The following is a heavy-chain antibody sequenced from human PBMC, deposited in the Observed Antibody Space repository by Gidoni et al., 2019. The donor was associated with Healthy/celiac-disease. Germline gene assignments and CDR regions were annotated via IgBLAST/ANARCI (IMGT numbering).Heavy chain of an antibody. J-gene: IGHJ4*02. CDR3: ARAGYSSSWYDY. Sequence: QVQLQQWGAGLLKPSETLSLTCAVYGGSFSGYYWSWIRQPPGKGLEWSGEINHSGSTNYNPSLKSRVTISVDTSKNQFSLKLSAVTAADTAVYYCARAGYSSSWYDYWGQGTLVTVSS. CDR1: GGSFSGYY. D-gene: IGHD6-13*01. CDR2: INHSGST. V-gene: IGHV4-34*01.